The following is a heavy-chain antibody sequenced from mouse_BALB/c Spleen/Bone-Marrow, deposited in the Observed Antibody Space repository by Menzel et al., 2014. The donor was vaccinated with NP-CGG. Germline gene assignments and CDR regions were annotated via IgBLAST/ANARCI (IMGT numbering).Heavy chain of an antibody. CDR2: IDPANGNT. Sequence: EVKVEESGAELVKPGAPVKLSCTASGFNIXDTYMHWVKQRPEQGLEWIGRIDPANGNTKYDPKFQGKATITADTSSNTAYLQLSSLTSEDTAVYYCAPYYYGSSSFAYWGQGTLVTVSA. CDR3: APYYYGSSSFAY. V-gene: IGHV14-3*02. D-gene: IGHD1-1*01. CDR1: GFNIXDTY. J-gene: IGHJ3*01.